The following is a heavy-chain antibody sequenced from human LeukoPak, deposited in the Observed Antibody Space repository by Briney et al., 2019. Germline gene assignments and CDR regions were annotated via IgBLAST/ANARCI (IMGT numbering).Heavy chain of an antibody. D-gene: IGHD2-2*01. CDR3: ARSTIEVVPAAFDY. V-gene: IGHV5-51*01. CDR1: GYGFTSYW. J-gene: IGHJ4*02. Sequence: GESLKISCKGSGYGFTSYWIGWVRQMPGKGLEWMGIIYPGDSDTRYSPSFQGQVTISADKSISAAYLQWSSLKASDTAMYYCARSTIEVVPAAFDYWGQGTLVTVSS. CDR2: IYPGDSDT.